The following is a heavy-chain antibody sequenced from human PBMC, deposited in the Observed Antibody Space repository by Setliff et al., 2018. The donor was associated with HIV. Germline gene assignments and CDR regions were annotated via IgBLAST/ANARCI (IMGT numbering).Heavy chain of an antibody. J-gene: IGHJ6*02. CDR1: GYTFTGYY. CDR3: ARDHCSGSGCYEYSYYGMDV. V-gene: IGHV1-2*02. D-gene: IGHD2-2*01. CDR2: LNPNSGGT. Sequence: ASVKVSCKASGYTFTGYYMHWVRQAPGQGLEWMGWLNPNSGGTTYAQKLQDRVTMTRDTSLSTAYMEVSRLRSDDTAVYYCARDHCSGSGCYEYSYYGMDVWGQGTTVTV.